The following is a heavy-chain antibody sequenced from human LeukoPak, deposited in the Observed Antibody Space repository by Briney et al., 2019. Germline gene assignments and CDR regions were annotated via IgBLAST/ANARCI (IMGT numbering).Heavy chain of an antibody. Sequence: SSETLSLTCTVSGGSISSYYWSWIRQPPGKGLEWIGYIYYSGSTNYNPSLKSRVTISVDTSKNQFSLKLSSVTAADTAVYYCARHHSSGGYPDYFDYWGQGTLVTVSS. CDR2: IYYSGST. J-gene: IGHJ4*02. CDR1: GGSISSYY. D-gene: IGHD6-19*01. CDR3: ARHHSSGGYPDYFDY. V-gene: IGHV4-59*01.